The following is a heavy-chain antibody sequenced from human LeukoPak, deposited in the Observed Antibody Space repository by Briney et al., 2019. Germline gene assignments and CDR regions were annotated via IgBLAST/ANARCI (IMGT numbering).Heavy chain of an antibody. V-gene: IGHV4-39*06. D-gene: IGHD4-17*01. Sequence: KSSETLSLTCTASGDSISSSSYFWGWIRQPPGKGLEWIGSIYYSGSTSYSPSLKSRVTISVDTSKSQFPLKLSSVTAADTAVYYCARCNDYGDYEDVPNFDYWGQGTLVTVSS. CDR2: IYYSGST. CDR3: ARCNDYGDYEDVPNFDY. J-gene: IGHJ4*02. CDR1: GDSISSSSYF.